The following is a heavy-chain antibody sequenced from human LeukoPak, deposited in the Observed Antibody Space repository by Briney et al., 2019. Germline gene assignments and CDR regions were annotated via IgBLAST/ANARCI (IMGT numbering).Heavy chain of an antibody. CDR2: ISGSGGST. CDR3: AAKEREVVPAAYIDY. V-gene: IGHV3-23*01. Sequence: PGGSLRLSCAASGFTFSSYAMSWVRQAPGKGLEWVSAISGSGGSTYYADSVKGRFTISRDNSKNTLYLQMNSLRAEDTAVYYCAAKEREVVPAAYIDYWGQGTLVTVSS. CDR1: GFTFSSYA. J-gene: IGHJ4*02. D-gene: IGHD2-2*01.